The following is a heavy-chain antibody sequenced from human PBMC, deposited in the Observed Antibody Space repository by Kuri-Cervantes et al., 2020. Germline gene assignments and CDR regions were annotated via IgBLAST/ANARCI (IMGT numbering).Heavy chain of an antibody. Sequence: WGTLRLSCAASGFIFSSPGMHWLRQAPGKGLEWVALISYDGSNKYYADSMKGRFTISRVNSKNTLYLQMNSLRAEDTAVYYCGIGDEFDYWGQGTLVTVSS. D-gene: IGHD2-21*02. V-gene: IGHV3-30*03. CDR1: GFIFSSPG. CDR2: ISYDGSNK. CDR3: GIGDEFDY. J-gene: IGHJ4*02.